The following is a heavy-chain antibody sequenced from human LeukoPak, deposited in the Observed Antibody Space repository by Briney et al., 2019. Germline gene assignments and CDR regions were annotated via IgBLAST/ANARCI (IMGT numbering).Heavy chain of an antibody. V-gene: IGHV4-59*08. CDR2: IYYSGST. CDR3: ARGRTRVVDY. J-gene: IGHJ4*02. CDR1: GGSISSYY. D-gene: IGHD1-26*01. Sequence: SEILSLTCTVSGGSISSYYWSWIRQPPGKGLEWIGYIYYSGSTNYDPSLKSRVTISVDTSKNQFSLKLSSVTAADTAVYYCARGRTRVVDYWGQGTLVTVSS.